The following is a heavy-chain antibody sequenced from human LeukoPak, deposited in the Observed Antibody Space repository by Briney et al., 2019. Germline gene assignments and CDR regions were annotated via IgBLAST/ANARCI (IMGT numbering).Heavy chain of an antibody. D-gene: IGHD3-22*01. CDR3: ARYYYDSSGYYHYFQH. Sequence: ASVKVSCKASGYTFTGYDINSVRQATGQGLEWMGWMNPNSGNTGYAQKFQGRVTMTRNTSISTAYMELSSLRSEDTAVYYCARYYYDSSGYYHYFQHWGQGTLVTVSS. CDR1: GYTFTGYD. CDR2: MNPNSGNT. J-gene: IGHJ1*01. V-gene: IGHV1-8*01.